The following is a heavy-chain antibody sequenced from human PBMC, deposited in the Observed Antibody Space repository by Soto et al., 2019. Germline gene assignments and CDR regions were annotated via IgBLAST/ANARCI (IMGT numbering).Heavy chain of an antibody. CDR3: AKDLGGTTMTTWDAFDI. CDR1: GFTYRNYA. J-gene: IGHJ3*02. Sequence: QVQLVESGGGVVQPGRSLRLSCAASGFTYRNYAMHWVRQAPGKGLEWVAVISHDATYKYYADSLKGRFTISRDNSKNTLSLQMSSLRAEDTAVYYCAKDLGGTTMTTWDAFDIWGQGTIVTVSS. CDR2: ISHDATYK. V-gene: IGHV3-30-3*01. D-gene: IGHD1-26*01.